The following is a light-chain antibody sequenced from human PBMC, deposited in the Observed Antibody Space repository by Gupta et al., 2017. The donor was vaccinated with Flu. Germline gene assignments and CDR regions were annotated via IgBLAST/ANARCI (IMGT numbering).Light chain of an antibody. Sequence: QSALTQPPSASGSPGQSVTISCTGTSSDVGGYNFVSWYQQHAGKAPKLMIYDVNKRPSGVPDRFSGSKSGNTASLTVSGLQAEDEADYYCCSYVGGNNLIFGGGTKVTVL. CDR1: SSDVGGYNF. CDR2: DVN. CDR3: CSYVGGNNLI. V-gene: IGLV2-8*01. J-gene: IGLJ2*01.